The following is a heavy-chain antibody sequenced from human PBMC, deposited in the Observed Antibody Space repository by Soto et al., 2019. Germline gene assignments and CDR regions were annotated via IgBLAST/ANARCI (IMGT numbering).Heavy chain of an antibody. CDR3: AKEENQNYDFDH. Sequence: QVQLVESGGGVVQPGGSLRLSCVGSGFNFANFGIQWLRQAPGKGIEWVAIISRDGRGEAFADSAKGRFAISKDNSKNTVYLQMTGLRSYDTAVYYCAKEENQNYDFDHWGQGTLVTFST. CDR1: GFNFANFG. D-gene: IGHD3-16*01. V-gene: IGHV3-30*18. J-gene: IGHJ4*02. CDR2: ISRDGRGE.